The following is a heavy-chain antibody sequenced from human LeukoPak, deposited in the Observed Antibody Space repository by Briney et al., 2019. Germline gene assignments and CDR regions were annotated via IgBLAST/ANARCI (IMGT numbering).Heavy chain of an antibody. Sequence: SETLSLTCAVSGVSFDDYYWSWVRQTPGKGLEWIGEINHSGYTNDNPSLKSRVTLSIDTSRKQFSLNLRSVTVADTGIYYCTRMTAGHDYWGQGTLVTVSS. J-gene: IGHJ4*02. CDR3: TRMTAGHDY. CDR1: GVSFDDYY. CDR2: INHSGYT. V-gene: IGHV4-34*01. D-gene: IGHD2-21*02.